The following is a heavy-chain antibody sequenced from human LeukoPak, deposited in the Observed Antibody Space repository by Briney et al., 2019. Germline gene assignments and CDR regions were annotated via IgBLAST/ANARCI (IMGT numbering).Heavy chain of an antibody. D-gene: IGHD3-22*01. J-gene: IGHJ4*02. Sequence: ASVRVSCKASGYTFTSYGISWVRQAPGQGLEWMGWISAYNGNTNYAQKLQGRVTMTTDTSTSTAYMELRSLRSDDTAVYYCARVARPYYYDSSGYHLEDYFDYWGQGTLVTVSS. CDR3: ARVARPYYYDSSGYHLEDYFDY. CDR1: GYTFTSYG. V-gene: IGHV1-18*01. CDR2: ISAYNGNT.